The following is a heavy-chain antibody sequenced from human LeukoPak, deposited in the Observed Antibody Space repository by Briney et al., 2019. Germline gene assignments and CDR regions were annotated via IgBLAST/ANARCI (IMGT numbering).Heavy chain of an antibody. CDR3: ARTYYCGGDCPHAFDI. D-gene: IGHD2-21*01. CDR2: IIPIFGTA. CDR1: GYTFISYG. Sequence: SVKVSCKASGYTFISYGISWVRQAPGQGLEWMGGIIPIFGTANYAQKFQGRVTITTDESTSTAYMELSSLRSEDTAVYYCARTYYCGGDCPHAFDIWGQGTMVTVSS. J-gene: IGHJ3*02. V-gene: IGHV1-69*05.